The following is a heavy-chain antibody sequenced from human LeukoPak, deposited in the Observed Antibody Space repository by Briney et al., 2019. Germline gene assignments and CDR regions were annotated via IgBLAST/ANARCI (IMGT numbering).Heavy chain of an antibody. J-gene: IGHJ4*02. D-gene: IGHD2-2*02. V-gene: IGHV3-23*01. CDR2: ISGSGDST. CDR1: GYTFTSYG. CDR3: AKIIVVLPSTISNPYYFDY. Sequence: SCKASGYTFTSYGISWVRQAPGKGLEWVSGISGSGDSTYYADSVKGRFTTSRDNSKNTLYLQMSSLRAEDTAVYYCAKIIVVLPSTISNPYYFDYWGQGTLVTVSS.